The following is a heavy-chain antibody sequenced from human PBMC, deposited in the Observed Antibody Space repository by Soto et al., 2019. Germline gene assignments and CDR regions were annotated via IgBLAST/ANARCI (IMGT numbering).Heavy chain of an antibody. D-gene: IGHD3-10*01. J-gene: IGHJ4*02. CDR3: ARVEFGGYLDY. V-gene: IGHV3-33*01. Sequence: QVQLVESGGGVVQPGRALRLSCSASGFTFSDYGMHWVRQAPGKGLEWVAVIWYDGSTKHYTDSVKGRFTISRDNSKNTMYLQLNSMRVEDTAVYYCARVEFGGYLDYWGQGTLVIVSS. CDR2: IWYDGSTK. CDR1: GFTFSDYG.